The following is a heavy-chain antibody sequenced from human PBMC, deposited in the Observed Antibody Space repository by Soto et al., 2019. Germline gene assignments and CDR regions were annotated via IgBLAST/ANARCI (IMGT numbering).Heavy chain of an antibody. J-gene: IGHJ4*02. CDR3: VKDRWVDY. CDR2: ISNNAGSI. Sequence: PGGSLRLSCSVFGFTFRNYAMHWVRQAPGKGLEYVSSISNNAGSIYYADSVKGRFTISRDNSKGTLYLQMSSLRPEDTAVYYCVKDRWVDYWGQGALVTV. V-gene: IGHV3-64D*08. D-gene: IGHD1-26*01. CDR1: GFTFRNYA.